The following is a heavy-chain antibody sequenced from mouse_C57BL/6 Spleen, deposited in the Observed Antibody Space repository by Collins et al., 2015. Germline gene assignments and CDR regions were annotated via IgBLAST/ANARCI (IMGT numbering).Heavy chain of an antibody. CDR2: ISYDGSN. J-gene: IGHJ2*01. V-gene: IGHV3-6*01. Sequence: GYSITSGYYWNWIRQFPGNKLEWMGYISYDGSNNYNPSLKNRISITRDTSKNQFFLKLNSVTTEDTATYYCAREEDYGNFYFDYWGQGTTLTVSS. D-gene: IGHD2-1*01. CDR3: AREEDYGNFYFDY. CDR1: GYSITSGYY.